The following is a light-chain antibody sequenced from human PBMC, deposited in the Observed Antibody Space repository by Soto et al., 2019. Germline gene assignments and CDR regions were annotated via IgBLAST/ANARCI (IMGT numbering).Light chain of an antibody. J-gene: IGKJ2*01. CDR1: QRLLHTNGHNY. CDR2: LGS. CDR3: MQALQTPPYT. Sequence: DIVMTQSPLSLPVTLGESASISCRSSQRLLHTNGHNYVDWYLQKPGQSPQLLIYLGSNRASGVPDRFSGSGSGTDFTLKVSRVEAEDVGVYYCMQALQTPPYTFGQGTKLEIK. V-gene: IGKV2-28*01.